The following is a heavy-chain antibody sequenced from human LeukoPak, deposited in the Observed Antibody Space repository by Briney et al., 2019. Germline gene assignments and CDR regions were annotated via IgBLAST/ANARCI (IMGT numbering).Heavy chain of an antibody. Sequence: GRSLRLSCAASGSTFSSYGMHWVRQAPGKGLEWVAVIWYDGSNKYYADSVKGRFTISRDNSKNTLYLQMNSLRAEDTAVYYCAKGLGYDFWSGHQSFDYWGQGTLVTVSS. CDR3: AKGLGYDFWSGHQSFDY. D-gene: IGHD3-3*01. J-gene: IGHJ4*02. CDR2: IWYDGSNK. V-gene: IGHV3-33*06. CDR1: GSTFSSYG.